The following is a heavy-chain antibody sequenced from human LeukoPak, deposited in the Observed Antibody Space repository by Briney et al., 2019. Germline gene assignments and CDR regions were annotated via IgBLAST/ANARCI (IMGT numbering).Heavy chain of an antibody. CDR2: IRYDGSNK. CDR3: AKCKDNYGDYEPDY. CDR1: GFTFSSYG. V-gene: IGHV3-30*02. D-gene: IGHD4-17*01. J-gene: IGHJ4*02. Sequence: GGSLRLSCAASGFTFSSYGMHWVRQAPGKGLEWVAFIRYDGSNKYYADSVKGRFTISRDNSKNTLYLQMNSLRAEDTAVYYCAKCKDNYGDYEPDYWGQGTLVTVSS.